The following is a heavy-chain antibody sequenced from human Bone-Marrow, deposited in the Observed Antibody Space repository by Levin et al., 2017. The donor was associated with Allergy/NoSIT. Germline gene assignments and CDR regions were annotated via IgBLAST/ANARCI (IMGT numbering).Heavy chain of an antibody. D-gene: IGHD3-16*01. CDR3: ESRGTDFDY. Sequence: GGSLRLSCAASGFTFSGSGMHWVRQAPGKGLEWVALLSSDGSNKYYADSVKGRFTVSRDNSKNTVYLQMNSLRADDTAVYYCESRGTDFDYWGQGTLVTVSS. V-gene: IGHV3-30*03. CDR1: GFTFSGSG. J-gene: IGHJ4*02. CDR2: LSSDGSNK.